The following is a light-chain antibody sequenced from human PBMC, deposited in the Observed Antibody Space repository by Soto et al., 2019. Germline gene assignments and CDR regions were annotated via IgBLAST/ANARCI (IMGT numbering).Light chain of an antibody. CDR1: QSVRTN. J-gene: IGKJ4*01. CDR2: YSS. CDR3: QQFGSSPLLT. Sequence: MTQFPDTVSVQQGETVTLSCGASQSVRTNLAWYQQRPGQAPRLPIHYSSTRASDIPARFSGSGSGTNFTLAISRLEPEDFAVYYCQQFGSSPLLTFGGGTKVDIK. V-gene: IGKV3D-20*01.